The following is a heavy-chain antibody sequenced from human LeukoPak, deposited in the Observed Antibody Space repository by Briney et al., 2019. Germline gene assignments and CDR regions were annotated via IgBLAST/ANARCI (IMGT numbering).Heavy chain of an antibody. D-gene: IGHD3-10*01. Sequence: GGSLRLSCAASGFTFSTYWIAWVRQGPGKGLVWVSLINGDGTTTTYADSVKGRSTVSRDNAKNTAYLQMNSLRAEDTAVYYCARDYAGSPDYWGQGTLVTVSS. V-gene: IGHV3-74*01. CDR2: INGDGTTT. CDR1: GFTFSTYW. CDR3: ARDYAGSPDY. J-gene: IGHJ4*02.